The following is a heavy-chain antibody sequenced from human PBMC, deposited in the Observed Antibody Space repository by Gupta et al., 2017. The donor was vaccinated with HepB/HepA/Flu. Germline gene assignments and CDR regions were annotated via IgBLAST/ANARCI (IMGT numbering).Heavy chain of an antibody. CDR2: SSGSGGST. Sequence: EVQLLESGGGLVKPGGSVRLSCAASGFTFSSYAMGWVRQAPGKGLEWVSASSGSGGSTSYADSVKGRFTISSDNSKNTLYLQMNSVRAEDTAVYFCAKDYDFWSGIRDYFDYWGPGTLVTVSS. J-gene: IGHJ4*02. D-gene: IGHD3-3*01. CDR1: GFTFSSYA. V-gene: IGHV3-23*01. CDR3: AKDYDFWSGIRDYFDY.